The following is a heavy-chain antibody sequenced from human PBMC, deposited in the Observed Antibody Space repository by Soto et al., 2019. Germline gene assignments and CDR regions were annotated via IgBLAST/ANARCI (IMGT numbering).Heavy chain of an antibody. CDR2: IIPILGIA. Sequence: QVQLVQSGAEVKKPGSSVKVSCKASGGTFSSYTISWVRQAPGLGLEWMGRIIPILGIANYAQKFQGRVTITADKSTSTAYMELSSLRSEDTAVYYCARAPAIAVAGPADIWGQGTMVTVSS. V-gene: IGHV1-69*02. CDR3: ARAPAIAVAGPADI. CDR1: GGTFSSYT. D-gene: IGHD6-19*01. J-gene: IGHJ3*02.